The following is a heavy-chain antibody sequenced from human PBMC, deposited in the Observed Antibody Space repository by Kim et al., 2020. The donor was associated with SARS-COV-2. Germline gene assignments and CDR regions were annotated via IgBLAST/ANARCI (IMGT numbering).Heavy chain of an antibody. V-gene: IGHV4-39*01. CDR2: IYYSGST. D-gene: IGHD6-13*01. CDR3: ARQARIAAAGTEFDY. J-gene: IGHJ4*02. Sequence: SETLSLTCTVSGGSISSSSYYWGWIRQPPGKGLEWIGSIYYSGSTYYNPSLKSRVTISVDTSKNQFSLKLSSVTAADTAVYYCARQARIAAAGTEFDYWGQGTLVTVSS. CDR1: GGSISSSSYY.